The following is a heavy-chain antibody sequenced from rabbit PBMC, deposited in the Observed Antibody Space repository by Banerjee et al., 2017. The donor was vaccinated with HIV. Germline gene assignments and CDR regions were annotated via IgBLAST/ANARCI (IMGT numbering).Heavy chain of an antibody. V-gene: IGHV1S40*01. D-gene: IGHD4-2*01. Sequence: QSLEESGGDLVKPGASLTLTCTASGFTLSSYWICWVRQAPGKGLEWIACMDAGSSGSTDYASWAKGRFTISKTSSTTVTLQMTSLTAADTATYFCARAPYAGNFNLWGPGTLVTVS. CDR2: MDAGSSGST. CDR3: ARAPYAGNFNL. J-gene: IGHJ4*01. CDR1: GFTLSSYW.